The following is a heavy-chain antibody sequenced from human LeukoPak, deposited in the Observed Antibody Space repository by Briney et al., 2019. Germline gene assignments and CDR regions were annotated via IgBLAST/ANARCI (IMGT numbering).Heavy chain of an antibody. J-gene: IGHJ4*01. CDR1: GFTFRSYE. CDR3: ARDLRGVAPGPRSKYFEY. V-gene: IGHV3-48*03. Sequence: GGSLRLSCAASGFTFRSYEMNWVRQAPGKGLELISYISSSGSAIYYADSVKGRFTISRDNAKNSLYLQMNSLRAEDTAVYYCARDLRGVAPGPRSKYFEYWGQGTLVTVSS. D-gene: IGHD2-15*01. CDR2: ISSSGSAI.